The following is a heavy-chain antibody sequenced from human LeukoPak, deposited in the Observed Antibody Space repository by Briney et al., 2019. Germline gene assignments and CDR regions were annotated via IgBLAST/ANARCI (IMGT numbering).Heavy chain of an antibody. J-gene: IGHJ4*02. Sequence: PSETLSLTCTVSGGSISTSSYYWGWIRQPPGKGLEWIGRISYSGSTYYNPSLKSRGTILVETSKNQISLKLTSVAAADTAIYYCARDNRRQQPALDYWGQGTLVTVSS. CDR1: GGSISTSSYY. CDR2: ISYSGST. CDR3: ARDNRRQQPALDY. V-gene: IGHV4-39*07. D-gene: IGHD6-13*01.